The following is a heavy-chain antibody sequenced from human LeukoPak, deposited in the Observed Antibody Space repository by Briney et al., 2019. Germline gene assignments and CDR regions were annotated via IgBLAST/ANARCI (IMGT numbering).Heavy chain of an antibody. J-gene: IGHJ4*02. Sequence: SETLSLTCAVYGGSFSGYYWSWIRQPPGKGLEWIGEINHSGSTDYNPSLKSRVTISVDTSKNQFSLKLSSVTAADTAVYYCARGGRIVGATGNLDYWGQGTLVTVSS. CDR2: INHSGST. V-gene: IGHV4-34*01. CDR3: ARGGRIVGATGNLDY. D-gene: IGHD1-26*01. CDR1: GGSFSGYY.